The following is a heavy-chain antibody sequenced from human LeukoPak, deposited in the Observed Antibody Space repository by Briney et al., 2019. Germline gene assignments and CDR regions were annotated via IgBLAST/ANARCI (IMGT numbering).Heavy chain of an antibody. V-gene: IGHV3-48*03. D-gene: IGHD3-9*01. Sequence: PGGSLRLSCAASGFTFSSYEMNWVRQAPGKGLEWVSYISSSGSTIYYADSVKGRFTISRDNAKNSLYLQMNSLRAEDTAVYYCARGGTRHYDILTGYYLITHYFDYWGQGTLVTVCS. J-gene: IGHJ4*02. CDR1: GFTFSSYE. CDR3: ARGGTRHYDILTGYYLITHYFDY. CDR2: ISSSGSTI.